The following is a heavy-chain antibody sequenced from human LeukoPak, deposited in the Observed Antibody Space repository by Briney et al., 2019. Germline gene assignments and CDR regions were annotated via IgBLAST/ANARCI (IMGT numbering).Heavy chain of an antibody. V-gene: IGHV5-10-1*01. CDR2: IDPSDSHI. J-gene: IGHJ4*02. CDR3: ARQGRGSYRRDFDY. CDR1: GYSFTSNW. Sequence: GESLKISCNGSGYSFTSNWISWVRQMPGKGLEWMGRIDPSDSHINYSPSFQGHVTISVDKYISTAYLQWSSLRASDTAMYYCARQGRGSYRRDFDYWGQGTLATVSS. D-gene: IGHD1-26*01.